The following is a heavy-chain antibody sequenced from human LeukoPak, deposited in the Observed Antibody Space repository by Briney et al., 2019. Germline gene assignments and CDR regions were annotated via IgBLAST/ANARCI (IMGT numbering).Heavy chain of an antibody. Sequence: ASVKVSCTASGYTFTSYYMHWVRQAPGQGLEWMGIINPSGGSTSYAQKFQGRVTMTRDTSTSTVYMELSSLRSEDTAVYYCARQMGPYYYDSRQPIDYWGQGTLVTVSS. J-gene: IGHJ4*02. CDR1: GYTFTSYY. CDR2: INPSGGST. CDR3: ARQMGPYYYDSRQPIDY. D-gene: IGHD3-22*01. V-gene: IGHV1-46*01.